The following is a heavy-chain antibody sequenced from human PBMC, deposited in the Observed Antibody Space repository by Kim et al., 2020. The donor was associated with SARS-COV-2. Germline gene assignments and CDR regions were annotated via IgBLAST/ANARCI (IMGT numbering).Heavy chain of an antibody. CDR1: GFTFSSYG. CDR2: IWYDGSNK. V-gene: IGHV3-33*01. CDR3: ARAGYDFWSGYSEPVESRLDY. J-gene: IGHJ4*02. Sequence: GGSLRLSCAASGFTFSSYGMHWVRQAPGKGLEWVAVIWYDGSNKYYADSVKGRFTISRDNSKNTLYLQMNSLRAEDTAVYYCARAGYDFWSGYSEPVESRLDYWGQGTLVTVSS. D-gene: IGHD3-3*01.